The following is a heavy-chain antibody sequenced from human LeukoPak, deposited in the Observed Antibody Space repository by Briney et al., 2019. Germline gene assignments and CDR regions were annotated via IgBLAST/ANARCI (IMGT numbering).Heavy chain of an antibody. Sequence: SLSLSCAASGFPFDDYAMHWVRQAPGKGLEWVSGIIWNSGSIGYADSVKGRFTISRDNAKNSLYLQMNSLRAEDTALYYCSKDMDDYWGAFDIWGQGTMVTVSS. D-gene: IGHD3-16*01. CDR2: IIWNSGSI. CDR3: SKDMDDYWGAFDI. V-gene: IGHV3-9*01. J-gene: IGHJ3*02. CDR1: GFPFDDYA.